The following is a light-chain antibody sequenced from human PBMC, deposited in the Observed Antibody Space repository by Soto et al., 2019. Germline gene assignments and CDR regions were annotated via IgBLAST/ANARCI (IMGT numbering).Light chain of an antibody. CDR3: QRGDT. V-gene: IGKV3-11*01. J-gene: IGKJ5*01. Sequence: EIVLTQSPATLSLSPGERATLSCMASQSVSSNLAWYQHKPGQAPRLLIYDASNRATGIPARFSGSGSGTDFTLTISSLEPEDFAVYYCQRGDTFGQGTRLEIK. CDR1: QSVSSN. CDR2: DAS.